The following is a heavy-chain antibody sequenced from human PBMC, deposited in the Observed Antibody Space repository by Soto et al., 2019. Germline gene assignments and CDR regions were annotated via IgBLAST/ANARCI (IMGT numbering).Heavy chain of an antibody. Sequence: GGSLRLSCAASGFTFSTYAMRWVRQAPGKGLEWVSAISDSGGRTYYADSVKGRFTISRDNSKNTLYLQMNSLRAEDTAIYYCATNAYGMDVWGQGTTVTVSS. CDR1: GFTFSTYA. V-gene: IGHV3-23*01. CDR2: ISDSGGRT. CDR3: ATNAYGMDV. J-gene: IGHJ6*02.